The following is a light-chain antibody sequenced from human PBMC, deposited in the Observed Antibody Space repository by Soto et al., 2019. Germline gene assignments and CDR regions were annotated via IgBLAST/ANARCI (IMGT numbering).Light chain of an antibody. CDR3: CSYAGTSTDV. CDR2: EVS. Sequence: QSVLTQPASVSGSPGQSISISCTGTSSDVGGYEYVSWYQQHPGKAPKLMIYEVSKPPSGVSNRFSGSKSGNTASLTISGLQAEDEADYYCCSYAGTSTDVFGTGTKLTVL. V-gene: IGLV2-23*02. J-gene: IGLJ1*01. CDR1: SSDVGGYEY.